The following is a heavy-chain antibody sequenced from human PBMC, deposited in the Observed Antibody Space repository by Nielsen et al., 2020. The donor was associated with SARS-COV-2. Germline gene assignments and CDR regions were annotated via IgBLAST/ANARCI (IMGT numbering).Heavy chain of an antibody. CDR2: INTNTGNP. J-gene: IGHJ6*03. CDR1: GYTFTSYA. D-gene: IGHD1-1*01. Sequence: ASVKVSCKASGYTFTSYAMNWVRQAPGQGLEWMGWINTNTGNPTYAQGFTGRFVFSLDTSVSTAYLQVSSLKAEDTAVYYCARLGLWNWNDGYYYYMDVWGKGTTVTVSS. V-gene: IGHV7-4-1*02. CDR3: ARLGLWNWNDGYYYYMDV.